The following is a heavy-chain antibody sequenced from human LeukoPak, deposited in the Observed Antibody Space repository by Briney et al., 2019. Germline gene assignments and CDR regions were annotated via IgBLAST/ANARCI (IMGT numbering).Heavy chain of an antibody. J-gene: IGHJ5*02. CDR2: IYYFGTT. D-gene: IGHD1-1*01. Sequence: SETLSLTCTVSGGSIIDSSYYWGWIRQPPGKGLEWIGNIYYFGTTLHNPSLKSRVTMSVDTSKNQFSLRLTSVTAADTAVYYCARVYGFVQLEVPNWFDTWGQGNLVTVSS. CDR1: GGSIIDSSYY. CDR3: ARVYGFVQLEVPNWFDT. V-gene: IGHV4-39*07.